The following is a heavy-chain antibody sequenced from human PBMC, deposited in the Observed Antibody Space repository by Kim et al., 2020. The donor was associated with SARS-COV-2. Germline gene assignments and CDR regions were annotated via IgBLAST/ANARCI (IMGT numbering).Heavy chain of an antibody. D-gene: IGHD6-19*01. V-gene: IGHV3-74*01. J-gene: IGHJ4*02. CDR3: ARRQFSSGWYYFDY. Sequence: ADSVKGRFTISRDNAKNTLYLQMNSLRADDTAVYYCARRQFSSGWYYFDYWGQGTLVTVSS.